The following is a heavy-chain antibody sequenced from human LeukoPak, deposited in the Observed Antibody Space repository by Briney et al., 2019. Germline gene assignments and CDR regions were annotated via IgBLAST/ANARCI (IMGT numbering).Heavy chain of an antibody. J-gene: IGHJ4*02. Sequence: GGSLRLSCVASGFTFSSYAMSWVRQAPGKGLEWVSAISGSGGSTYYADSVKGRFTISRDNSKNTLYLQMNSLRAEDTAVYYCASGGYCSSTSCYSPDYWGQGTLVTVSS. CDR2: ISGSGGST. D-gene: IGHD2-2*02. CDR1: GFTFSSYA. CDR3: ASGGYCSSTSCYSPDY. V-gene: IGHV3-23*01.